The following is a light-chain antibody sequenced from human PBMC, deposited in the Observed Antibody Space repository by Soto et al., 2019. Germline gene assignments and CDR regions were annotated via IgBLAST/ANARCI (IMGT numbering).Light chain of an antibody. CDR2: GAS. CDR1: QSVSSN. Sequence: EIVMTQSPATLSVSPGERATLYCRASQSVSSNLAWYQQKPGQAPRLLIYGASTRAAGIPDRFSGSGSGTDFTLTITRLEPEDSAVYFCQQYNNWPPLTFGGGTKVDIK. V-gene: IGKV3D-15*01. J-gene: IGKJ4*01. CDR3: QQYNNWPPLT.